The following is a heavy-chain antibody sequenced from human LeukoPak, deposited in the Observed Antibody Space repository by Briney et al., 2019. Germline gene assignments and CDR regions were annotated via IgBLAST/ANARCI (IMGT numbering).Heavy chain of an antibody. J-gene: IGHJ4*02. CDR3: ARENYDILAGPVGFEQ. CDR1: GFTFCSYS. Sequence: GGSLRLSCAASGFTFCSYSMNWLRQAPGKGLEGVLSISSSSSYIYYTDSVKGRFTIYRYNAKNSMYLQMNSLRAEDTAVYYCARENYDILAGPVGFEQWSQGTLVTVSS. CDR2: ISSSSSYI. D-gene: IGHD3-9*01. V-gene: IGHV3-21*01.